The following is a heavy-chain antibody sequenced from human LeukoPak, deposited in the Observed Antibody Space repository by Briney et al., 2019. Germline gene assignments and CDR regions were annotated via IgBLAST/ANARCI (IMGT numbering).Heavy chain of an antibody. Sequence: GGSLRLSCAASGFTFSSYSMNWVRQAPGKGLEWVSSISSSSSYIYYADSVKGRFTISRDNAKNSLYLQMNSLRAEDTAVYHCARDSSGWKYYFDYWGQGTLVTVSS. V-gene: IGHV3-21*01. CDR1: GFTFSSYS. J-gene: IGHJ4*02. CDR3: ARDSSGWKYYFDY. D-gene: IGHD6-19*01. CDR2: ISSSSSYI.